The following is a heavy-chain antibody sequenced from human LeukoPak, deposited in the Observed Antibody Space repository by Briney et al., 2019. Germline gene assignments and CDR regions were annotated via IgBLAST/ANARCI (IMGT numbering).Heavy chain of an antibody. J-gene: IGHJ4*02. Sequence: SQTLSLTCTVSGDSVTSGDYYWNWIRQHPGKGLEWIGYIYYTGRTYYNPSLKSRVTISLDTSKSQLSLKLTSVTAADTAVYYCARAERSPFGDYVPGAVDYWGQGTLVTVSS. V-gene: IGHV4-31*03. CDR2: IYYTGRT. D-gene: IGHD4-17*01. CDR1: GDSVTSGDYY. CDR3: ARAERSPFGDYVPGAVDY.